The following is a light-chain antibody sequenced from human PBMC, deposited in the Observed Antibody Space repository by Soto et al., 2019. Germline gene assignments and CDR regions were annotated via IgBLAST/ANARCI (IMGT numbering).Light chain of an antibody. Sequence: PGERATLSCRASQSVSSSYLAWYQQKPGQAPRLLIYGASGRATGIPDRFSGSGSGTDFTLTISRLEPEDFAVYYCQQYGSSPLGQGTKVEIK. V-gene: IGKV3-20*01. CDR2: GAS. CDR1: QSVSSSY. CDR3: QQYGSSP. J-gene: IGKJ1*01.